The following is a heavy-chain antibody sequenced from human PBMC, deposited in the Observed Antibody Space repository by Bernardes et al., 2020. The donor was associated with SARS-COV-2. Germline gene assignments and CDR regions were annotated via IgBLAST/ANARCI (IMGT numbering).Heavy chain of an antibody. CDR3: AKVAAAGFDTDY. CDR1: GFTFDDYA. Sequence: GWSLRLSCSDSGFTFDDYAMHWVRQAPGKGLEWVSFISGDSSRTYYADSVKGRFTISRDNSKNSLYLQMNSLKTEDTALYYCAKVAAAGFDTDYWGQGTLVTVSS. J-gene: IGHJ4*02. CDR2: ISGDSSRT. D-gene: IGHD6-13*01. V-gene: IGHV3-43*02.